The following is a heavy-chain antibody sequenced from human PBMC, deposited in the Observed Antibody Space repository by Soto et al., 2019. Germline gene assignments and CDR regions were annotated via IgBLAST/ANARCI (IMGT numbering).Heavy chain of an antibody. CDR1: GYTFINYH. V-gene: IGHV1-18*01. J-gene: IGHJ4*02. D-gene: IGHD5-12*01. CDR2: INTYNGMT. Sequence: QVQLVQSEGEVKKPGASVTVSCKASGYTFINYHITWVRQAPGQGLEWMAWINTYNGMTDYAQKFQGRVTMTRDTSTSTTYMELRNLGSDDTAVYFGAKSPRGEMATDWGQGTLVTVSS. CDR3: AKSPRGEMATD.